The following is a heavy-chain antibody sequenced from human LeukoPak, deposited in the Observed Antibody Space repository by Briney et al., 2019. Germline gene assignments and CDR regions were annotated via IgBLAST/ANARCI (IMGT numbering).Heavy chain of an antibody. Sequence: SETLSLTCAVYGGSFSGYYWSWIRQPPGKGLEWIGEINHSGSTNYNPSLKSRVTISVDTSKNQFSLKLSSVTAADTAVYYCARGARLWFGELFQPRYYYGMDVWGQGTTVTVSS. CDR2: INHSGST. CDR3: ARGARLWFGELFQPRYYYGMDV. J-gene: IGHJ6*02. CDR1: GGSFSGYY. V-gene: IGHV4-34*01. D-gene: IGHD3-10*01.